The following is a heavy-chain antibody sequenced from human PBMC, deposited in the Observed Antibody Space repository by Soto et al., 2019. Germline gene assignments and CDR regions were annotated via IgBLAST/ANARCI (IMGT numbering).Heavy chain of an antibody. J-gene: IGHJ4*02. V-gene: IGHV3-30-3*01. Sequence: PGGSLRLSCAASGFTFSSYAMHWVRQAPGKGLEWVAIISYDGSNKYYADSVKGRFTISRDNSKNTLYLQMNSLKAEDTAVYYCARGSGIFGVVINGFDYWGQGTLVTVSS. CDR3: ARGSGIFGVVINGFDY. D-gene: IGHD3-3*01. CDR1: GFTFSSYA. CDR2: ISYDGSNK.